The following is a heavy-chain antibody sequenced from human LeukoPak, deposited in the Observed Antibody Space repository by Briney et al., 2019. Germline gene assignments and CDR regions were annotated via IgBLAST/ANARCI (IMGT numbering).Heavy chain of an antibody. Sequence: PGGSLRLSCAASGFTFSSYWMHWVRQAPGKGLVWVSRINSDGSSTSYADSVKGRFTISRDNAKNTLYLQMNSLRAEDTAVYYCARVRVVPAAMVAFDIWGQGTTVTVSS. CDR2: INSDGSST. J-gene: IGHJ3*02. CDR3: ARVRVVPAAMVAFDI. D-gene: IGHD2-2*01. V-gene: IGHV3-74*01. CDR1: GFTFSSYW.